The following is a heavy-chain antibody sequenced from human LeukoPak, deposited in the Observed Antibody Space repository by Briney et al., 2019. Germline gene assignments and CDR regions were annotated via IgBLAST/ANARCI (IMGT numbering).Heavy chain of an antibody. J-gene: IGHJ4*02. CDR1: GFIFSNYW. CDR2: IKQDGSEK. Sequence: GGSLRLSCAASGFIFSNYWMSWVRQAPGKGLEWVANIKQDGSEKYYVDSVKGRFTISRDNAKNSLSLQMNSLRAEDTAVYYCARDKRCGGDCYTLDYWGQGTLVTVSS. V-gene: IGHV3-7*01. D-gene: IGHD2-21*01. CDR3: ARDKRCGGDCYTLDY.